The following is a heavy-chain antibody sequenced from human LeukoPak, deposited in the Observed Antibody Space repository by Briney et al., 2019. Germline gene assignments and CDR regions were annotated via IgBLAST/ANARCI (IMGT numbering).Heavy chain of an antibody. CDR2: ISGSGGST. CDR1: GFTFSSYA. CDR3: ARVSILIVPYYAFDI. Sequence: GGSLRLSCAASGFTFSSYAMSWVRQAPGKGLEWVSSISGSGGSTYYADSVKGRFTISRDNAKNSLYLQMNSLRAEDTAVYYCARVSILIVPYYAFDIWGQGTMVTVSS. J-gene: IGHJ3*02. D-gene: IGHD2/OR15-2a*01. V-gene: IGHV3-23*01.